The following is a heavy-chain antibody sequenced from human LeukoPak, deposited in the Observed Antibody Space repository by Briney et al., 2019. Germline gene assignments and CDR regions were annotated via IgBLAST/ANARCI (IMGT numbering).Heavy chain of an antibody. J-gene: IGHJ6*03. CDR1: GASMNTHY. D-gene: IGHD2-21*01. CDR2: ISNSGST. Sequence: PSETLSLTCAVSGASMNTHYWTWIRQSPVKGLEWIGDISNSGSTSYNPSLKSRVTIPINTSKSQFSLKLTSVTAADTAVYYCGRDALVGYFSYYYMDVWGKGTTVSVSS. V-gene: IGHV4-59*11. CDR3: GRDALVGYFSYYYMDV.